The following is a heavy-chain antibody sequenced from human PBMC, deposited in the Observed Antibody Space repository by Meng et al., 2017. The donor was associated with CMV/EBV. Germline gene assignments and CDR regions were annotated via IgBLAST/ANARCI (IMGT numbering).Heavy chain of an antibody. CDR1: GGSISSGDYY. CDR3: ARAYGQYYYYYYGMDV. CDR2: IYYSGST. Sequence: SETLSLTCTVSGGSISSGDYYWSWIRQPPGKGLEWIGYIYYSGSTYYNPSLKSRVTISVDTSKNQFSLKLSSVTAADTAVYYCARAYGQYYYYYYGMDVWGQGTTVTVSS. J-gene: IGHJ6*02. V-gene: IGHV4-30-4*08. D-gene: IGHD3-10*01.